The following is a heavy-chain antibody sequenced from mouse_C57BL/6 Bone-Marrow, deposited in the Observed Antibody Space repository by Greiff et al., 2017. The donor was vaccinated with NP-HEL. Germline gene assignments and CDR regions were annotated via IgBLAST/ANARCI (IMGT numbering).Heavy chain of an antibody. J-gene: IGHJ3*01. CDR3: ARDYGSTAGFAY. CDR2: ISDGGSYT. Sequence: EVKVVESGGGLVKPGGSLKLSCAASGFTFSSYAMSWVRPTPEKRLEWVATISDGGSYTYYPDTVKGRFTISRDNAKNNLYLQMSHLKSEDTAMYYCARDYGSTAGFAYWGQGTLVTVAA. V-gene: IGHV5-4*01. CDR1: GFTFSSYA. D-gene: IGHD1-1*01.